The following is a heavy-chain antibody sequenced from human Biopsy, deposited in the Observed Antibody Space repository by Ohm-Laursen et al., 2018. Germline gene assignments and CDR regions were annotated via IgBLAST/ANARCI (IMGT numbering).Heavy chain of an antibody. CDR1: GGSISSSTPYY. V-gene: IGHV4-39*01. Sequence: TLSLICTVSGGSISSSTPYYWAWLRQPPGKGLEWIGSIYNTETTFYNPSLKRRITIYVDKSTNQFSLKVSSVTAADTALYFCARHPTGFWFDPWGHGTLVTVSS. J-gene: IGHJ5*02. CDR2: IYNTETT. CDR3: ARHPTGFWFDP.